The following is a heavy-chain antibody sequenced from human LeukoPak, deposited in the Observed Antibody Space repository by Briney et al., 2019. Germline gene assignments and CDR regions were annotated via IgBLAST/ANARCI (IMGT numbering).Heavy chain of an antibody. D-gene: IGHD6-13*01. CDR3: ARDLTRNGIAATGGLSD. J-gene: IGHJ4*02. CDR1: GYTFTNYG. V-gene: IGHV1-18*01. CDR2: ISAYNGNI. Sequence: ASVKVSCKASGYTFTNYGVSWVRQAPGQGLEWMGWISAYNGNINYAQKLQDRVTMTTDTSTSTAYMEVRSLRSDDTAVYYCARDLTRNGIAATGGLSDWGQGTLVTVSS.